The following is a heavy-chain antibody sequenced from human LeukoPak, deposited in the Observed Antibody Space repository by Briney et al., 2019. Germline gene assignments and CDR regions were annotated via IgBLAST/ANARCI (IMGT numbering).Heavy chain of an antibody. CDR3: ARGCYDILTGYCHAFDI. CDR1: GGTFSSYA. D-gene: IGHD3-9*01. CDR2: ISAYNGNT. V-gene: IGHV1-18*01. Sequence: ASVKVSCKASGGTFSSYAISWVRQAPGQGLEWMGWISAYNGNTNYAQKLQGRVTMTTDTSTSTAYMELRSLRSDDTAVYYCARGCYDILTGYCHAFDIWGQGTMVTVSS. J-gene: IGHJ3*02.